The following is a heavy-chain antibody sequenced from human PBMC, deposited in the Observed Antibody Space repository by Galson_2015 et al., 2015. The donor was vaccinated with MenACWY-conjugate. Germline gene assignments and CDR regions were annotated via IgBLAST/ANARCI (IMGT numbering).Heavy chain of an antibody. CDR2: ISYSGST. CDR1: GDSISGYF. J-gene: IGHJ6*02. Sequence: ETLSLTCTVSGDSISGYFWSWIRQPPGKGLEWTGYISYSGSTKYNPSLKSRVTISVDTSRNQFSLRLTSVTAADTALYYCARDNTATVIDYGTDVWGQGTTVTVSS. V-gene: IGHV4-59*01. D-gene: IGHD3-16*02. CDR3: ARDNTATVIDYGTDV.